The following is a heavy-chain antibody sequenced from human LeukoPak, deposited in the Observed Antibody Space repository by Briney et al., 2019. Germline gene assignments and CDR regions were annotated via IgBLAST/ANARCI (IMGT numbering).Heavy chain of an antibody. CDR3: ARAPGYSYGYSDY. D-gene: IGHD5-18*01. CDR1: GFSFTGYS. Sequence: GGSLRLSCAASGFSFTGYSMNWVRQAPGKGLEWVSYISISGDTIYYADSVKGRFTISRDNAKNSLYLQMNSLRAEDTAVYYCARAPGYSYGYSDYWGQGTLVTVSS. J-gene: IGHJ4*02. CDR2: ISISGDTI. V-gene: IGHV3-48*04.